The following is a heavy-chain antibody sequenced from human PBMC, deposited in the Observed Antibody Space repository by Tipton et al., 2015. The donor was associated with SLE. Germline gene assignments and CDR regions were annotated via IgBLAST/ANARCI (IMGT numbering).Heavy chain of an antibody. CDR2: INPSDDTS. CDR3: VRDEIRAAGFFDY. D-gene: IGHD6-25*01. Sequence: QSGAEVKKPGASVQLSCKTSGYSLSDFYIHWVRQAPGQGLEWLGVINPSDDTSKYQQKFQGRVTLTRDTSTSTVYMDLTSLTSEDAAVYYCVRDEIRAAGFFDYWGQGTLVTVSS. CDR1: GYSLSDFY. J-gene: IGHJ4*02. V-gene: IGHV1-46*01.